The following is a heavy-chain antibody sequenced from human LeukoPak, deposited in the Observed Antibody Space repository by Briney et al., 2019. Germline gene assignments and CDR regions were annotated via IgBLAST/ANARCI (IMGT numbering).Heavy chain of an antibody. CDR3: ARSPYTSGWYGVGY. CDR2: IKQDGSEK. Sequence: PGGTLRLSCAASGFTLSSYWMSWVRQAPRKGLEWVANIKQDGSEKYYVDSVKGRFTISRDNAKNSLYLQLNSLRAEDTAVYYCARSPYTSGWYGVGYWGQGTLVTVSS. V-gene: IGHV3-7*03. D-gene: IGHD6-19*01. J-gene: IGHJ4*02. CDR1: GFTLSSYW.